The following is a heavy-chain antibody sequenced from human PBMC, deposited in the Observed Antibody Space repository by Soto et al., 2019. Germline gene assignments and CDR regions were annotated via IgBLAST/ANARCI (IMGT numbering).Heavy chain of an antibody. CDR2: ISYDGSNK. Sequence: GGSLRLSCAASGFTVRSYGMHGVRQAPGKGLEGVAVISYDGSNKYYADSVKGRFTISRDNSKNTLYLQMNSLRAEDTAVYYCAKAMGIAAAGTAYWGQGTLVTVSS. V-gene: IGHV3-30*18. CDR1: GFTVRSYG. CDR3: AKAMGIAAAGTAY. D-gene: IGHD6-13*01. J-gene: IGHJ4*02.